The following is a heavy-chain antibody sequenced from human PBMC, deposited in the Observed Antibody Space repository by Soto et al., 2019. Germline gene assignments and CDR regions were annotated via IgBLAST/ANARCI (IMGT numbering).Heavy chain of an antibody. V-gene: IGHV3-30-3*01. CDR3: ARGGYYDSSGYDAFDI. CDR1: GFTFSSYA. D-gene: IGHD3-22*01. J-gene: IGHJ3*02. CDR2: ISYAGSNK. Sequence: QVQLVESGGGVVQPGRSLRLSCAASGFTFSSYAMHWLRQAPGKGLEWVAVISYAGSNKYYADSVKGRFTISRDNSKNALYLQMNSPSAEDTAVYYCARGGYYDSSGYDAFDIWGQGTMVTVSS.